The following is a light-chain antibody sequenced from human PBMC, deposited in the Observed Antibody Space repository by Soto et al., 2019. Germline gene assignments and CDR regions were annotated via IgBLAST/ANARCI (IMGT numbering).Light chain of an antibody. CDR2: DAS. Sequence: DIQMTQSPSSLSASVGDRVTITCQASQDISNYLNWYHQKPGKAPKLLSYDASNLETGVPSRFSGSGSGTDFTFSISSLQPEDIATYYCQQYDNLPRTFGQGTKLEIK. V-gene: IGKV1-33*01. CDR1: QDISNY. J-gene: IGKJ2*01. CDR3: QQYDNLPRT.